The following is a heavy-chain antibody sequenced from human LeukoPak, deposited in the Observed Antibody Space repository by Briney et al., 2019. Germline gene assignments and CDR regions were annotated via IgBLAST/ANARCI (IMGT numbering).Heavy chain of an antibody. CDR3: ARVNYYDSSGAYYYMDV. J-gene: IGHJ6*03. Sequence: GGSLRLSCEASGFTFKDSAMSWVRQAPGKGLEWLSAITGSGNTKYYADSVKGRFTVSRDNNKNTLYLQMNSLRAEDTAVYYCARVNYYDSSGAYYYMDVWGRGTTVTVSS. CDR1: GFTFKDSA. D-gene: IGHD3-22*01. CDR2: ITGSGNTK. V-gene: IGHV3-23*01.